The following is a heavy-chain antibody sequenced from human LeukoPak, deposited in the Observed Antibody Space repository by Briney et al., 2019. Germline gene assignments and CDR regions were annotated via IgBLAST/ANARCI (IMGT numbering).Heavy chain of an antibody. CDR2: IRSKAYGGTT. CDR3: TRDRERYSDSSGYYNY. CDR1: GFTFGDYA. V-gene: IGHV3-49*04. Sequence: GGSLRLSCTASGFTFGDYAMSWVRQAPGKGMEWVGFIRSKAYGGTTEYAASVKGRFTISRDDSKSIAYLQMSSLKTEDTAVYYCTRDRERYSDSSGYYNYWGQGTPVTVSS. D-gene: IGHD3-22*01. J-gene: IGHJ4*02.